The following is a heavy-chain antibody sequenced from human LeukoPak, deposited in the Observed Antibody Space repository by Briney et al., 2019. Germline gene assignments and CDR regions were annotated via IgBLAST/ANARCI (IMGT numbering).Heavy chain of an antibody. J-gene: IGHJ4*02. CDR3: ASTDFWSGWDY. Sequence: GGSLRLSCAASGFTFSSYGMHWVRQAPGKGLEWVAVISYDGSNKYYADSVKGRFTISRDNSKNTLYLQMNSLRVEDTAVYYCASTDFWSGWDYWGQGILVTVSS. CDR1: GFTFSSYG. CDR2: ISYDGSNK. D-gene: IGHD3-3*01. V-gene: IGHV3-30*03.